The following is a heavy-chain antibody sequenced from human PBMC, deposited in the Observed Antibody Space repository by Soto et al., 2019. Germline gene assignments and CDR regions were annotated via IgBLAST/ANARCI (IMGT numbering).Heavy chain of an antibody. J-gene: IGHJ5*02. Sequence: SETLSLTCTVSGASISGFYWSWIRKSAGKGLEWIGRIYATGTTDYNPSLKSRVMMSVDTSKKQFSLKLRSVTAADTAVYYCVRDGTKTLRDWFDPWGQGISVTVTS. CDR1: GASISGFY. CDR3: VRDGTKTLRDWFDP. CDR2: IYATGTT. D-gene: IGHD1-1*01. V-gene: IGHV4-4*07.